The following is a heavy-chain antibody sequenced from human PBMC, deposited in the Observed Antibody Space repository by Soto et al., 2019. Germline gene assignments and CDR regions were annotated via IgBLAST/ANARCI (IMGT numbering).Heavy chain of an antibody. Sequence: QVQLQQWGAGLLKPSETLSLTCAVYGGSFSGYYWSWIRQPPGKGLEWIGEINHSGSTNYNPYLKRRVTIAVGTSKHQFFLKLCSVTAADTAVYYCARGVEHYDMLTGYYYNYYYGMDVWGQGTTVTVSS. CDR3: ARGVEHYDMLTGYYYNYYYGMDV. J-gene: IGHJ6*02. CDR2: INHSGST. D-gene: IGHD3-9*01. CDR1: GGSFSGYY. V-gene: IGHV4-34*01.